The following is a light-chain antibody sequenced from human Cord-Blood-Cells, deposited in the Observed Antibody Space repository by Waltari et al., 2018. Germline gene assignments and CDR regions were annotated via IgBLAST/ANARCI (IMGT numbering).Light chain of an antibody. J-gene: IGKJ1*01. Sequence: IQLTQSPSSLSPSVGDIVTITCRASQSSSSYLNWYQHKPGKAPKLLFCASSSLQRGVPSRFSGSGSWTYFTLTISMLQPEDFVTYYWQQSYSTPRTFGQGTKVEIK. CDR3: QQSYSTPRT. CDR1: QSSSSY. V-gene: IGKV1-39*01. CDR2: ASS.